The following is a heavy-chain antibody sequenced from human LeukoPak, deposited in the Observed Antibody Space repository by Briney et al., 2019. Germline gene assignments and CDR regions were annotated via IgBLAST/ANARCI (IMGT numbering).Heavy chain of an antibody. J-gene: IGHJ4*02. D-gene: IGHD3-10*01. V-gene: IGHV1-69*05. Sequence: GASVTVSCKASGGTFSSYAISWVRQAPGQGLEWMGGIIPIFGTANYAQKFQGRVTITTDESTSTAYMELSSLRSEDTAVYYCARVRYYGSGSYNDYWGQGTLVTVSS. CDR3: ARVRYYGSGSYNDY. CDR2: IIPIFGTA. CDR1: GGTFSSYA.